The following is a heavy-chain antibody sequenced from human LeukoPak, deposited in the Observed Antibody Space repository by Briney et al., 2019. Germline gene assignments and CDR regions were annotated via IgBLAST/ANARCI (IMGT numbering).Heavy chain of an antibody. Sequence: GGSLRLSCAASGFTFSSYGMNWVRQAPGKGLEWVSAISGRGDATYYSDSVKGRFTISRDNSKNTLYLQMSSLRAEDTAVYYCAKRMITFGGLKGGFDYWGQGTLVTVSS. D-gene: IGHD3-16*01. V-gene: IGHV3-23*01. CDR1: GFTFSSYG. J-gene: IGHJ4*02. CDR3: AKRMITFGGLKGGFDY. CDR2: ISGRGDAT.